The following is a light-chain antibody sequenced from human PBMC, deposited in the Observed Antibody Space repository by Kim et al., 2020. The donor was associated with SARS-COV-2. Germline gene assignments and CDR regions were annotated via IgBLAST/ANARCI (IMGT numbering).Light chain of an antibody. J-gene: IGLJ3*02. CDR3: AVWDDSLKQGV. CDR2: SNN. Sequence: QSVLTQPPSASGTPGQRVTISCSGSSSNIGSNNVVWYQQLPGAAPNLLIYSNNQRPSGIPDRCSGYRSGTSASLAISGLQSGDEADYYCAVWDDSLKQGVFGGGTQLTVL. V-gene: IGLV1-44*01. CDR1: SSNIGSNN.